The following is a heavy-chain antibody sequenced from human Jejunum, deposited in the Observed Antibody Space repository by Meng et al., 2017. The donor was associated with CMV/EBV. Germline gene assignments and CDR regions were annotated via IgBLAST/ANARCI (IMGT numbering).Heavy chain of an antibody. CDR3: AKDKGRNYYYGMDV. CDR1: GFTFSSSA. CDR2: ISWNSGRI. V-gene: IGHV3-9*01. Sequence: GFTFSSSAMSWVRQAPGKGLEWVSGISWNSGRIGYADSVKGRFTISRDNAKNSLYLQMNSLRAEDTALYYCAKDKGRNYYYGMDVWGQGTTVTVSS. J-gene: IGHJ6*02.